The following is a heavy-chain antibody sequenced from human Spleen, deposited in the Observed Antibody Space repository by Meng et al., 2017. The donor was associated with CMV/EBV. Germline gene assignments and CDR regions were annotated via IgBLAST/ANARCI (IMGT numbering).Heavy chain of an antibody. Sequence: GFTCSKYWRNWVRQAPGKGLEWVANIKEDGSEENYVESVKGRFTISRDNAKNSVYLQMKSLRAEDTAVYYCARDGRGISSPYNLFDPWGQGTLVTVSS. CDR2: IKEDGSEE. V-gene: IGHV3-7*01. J-gene: IGHJ5*02. D-gene: IGHD6-6*01. CDR1: GFTCSKYW. CDR3: ARDGRGISSPYNLFDP.